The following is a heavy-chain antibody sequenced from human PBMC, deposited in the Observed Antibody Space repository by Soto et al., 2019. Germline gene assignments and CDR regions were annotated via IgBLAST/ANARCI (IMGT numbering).Heavy chain of an antibody. CDR1: GGTFSSYT. CDR3: ARFRGSYGMDV. V-gene: IGHV1-69*02. CDR2: IIPILGIP. J-gene: IGHJ6*02. Sequence: QVQLVQSGAEVKKPGSSVKVSCKASGGTFSSYTISWVRQAPGQGLEWMGRIIPILGIPNYAQKFQGRVTMTADKSTSTAYMELSRLRSEDTDVYYCARFRGSYGMDVWGQGTTVTVSS. D-gene: IGHD3-10*01.